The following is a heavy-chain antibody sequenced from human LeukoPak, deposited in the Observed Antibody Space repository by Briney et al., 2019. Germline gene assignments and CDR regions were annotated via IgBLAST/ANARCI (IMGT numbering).Heavy chain of an antibody. J-gene: IGHJ4*02. CDR3: ARSSQQWEPLSPINY. CDR1: GYSISSGYY. D-gene: IGHD1-26*01. Sequence: SETLSLTCTVSGYSISSGYYWGWIRQPPGKGLEWIGSIYHSGSTYYNPSLKSRVTISVDTSKNQFSLKLSSVTAADTAVYYCARSSQQWEPLSPINYWGQGTLVTVSS. V-gene: IGHV4-38-2*02. CDR2: IYHSGST.